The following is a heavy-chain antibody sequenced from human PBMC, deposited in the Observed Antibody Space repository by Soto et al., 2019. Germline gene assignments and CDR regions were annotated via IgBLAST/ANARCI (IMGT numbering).Heavy chain of an antibody. D-gene: IGHD3-3*01. J-gene: IGHJ4*02. Sequence: MQLVQSGGGLVKPGGSLTLSCKASGFTFSDYYMIWVRQTPGKGLEWLSTIRESGGRTDYADSVKGRFTISRDNSKNTVYLQMSSLRAEDTAVYYCAKAGDDFWSGYLYYFDSWGQGTLVTVSS. V-gene: IGHV3-23*04. CDR3: AKAGDDFWSGYLYYFDS. CDR1: GFTFSDYY. CDR2: IRESGGRT.